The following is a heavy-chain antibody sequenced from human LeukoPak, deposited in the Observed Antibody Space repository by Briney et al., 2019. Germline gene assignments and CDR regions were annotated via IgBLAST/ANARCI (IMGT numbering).Heavy chain of an antibody. CDR2: INRDGRRI. D-gene: IGHD1-26*01. CDR3: SRDFVGADDY. CDR1: GFTLSKYW. Sequence: GGSLRLSCAASGFTLSKYWMHWVRQAPGKGPVWVSRINRDGRRIDYADSVKGRFTISRDSAKNTLYLQMNSLRAEDTAVYYCSRDFVGADDYWGQGTLVTVSS. J-gene: IGHJ4*02. V-gene: IGHV3-74*01.